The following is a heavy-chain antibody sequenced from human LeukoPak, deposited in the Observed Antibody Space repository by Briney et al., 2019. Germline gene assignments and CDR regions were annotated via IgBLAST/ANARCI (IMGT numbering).Heavy chain of an antibody. CDR3: ARNWFDP. J-gene: IGHJ5*02. CDR2: IYSGGST. Sequence: PGGSLRLSCAASGFTVSSDYMSWVRQAPGKGLEWVSVIYSGGSTYYADSVKGRFTISRDKSENTVYLQMSSLRFEDTAMYYCARNWFDPWGQGTLVTVSS. CDR1: GFTVSSDY. V-gene: IGHV3-53*05.